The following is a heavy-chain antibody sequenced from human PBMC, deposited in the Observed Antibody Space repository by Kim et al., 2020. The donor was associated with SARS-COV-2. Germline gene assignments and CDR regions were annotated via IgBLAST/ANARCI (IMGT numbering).Heavy chain of an antibody. J-gene: IGHJ4*02. CDR2: ISSSSSTI. Sequence: GGSLRLSCAASGFTFSSYSMNWVRQAPGKGLEWVSYISSSSSTIYYADSVKGRFTISRDNAKNSLYLQMNSLRDEDTAVYYCARVNYDILTGYSYYFDYWGQGTLVTVSS. CDR3: ARVNYDILTGYSYYFDY. CDR1: GFTFSSYS. D-gene: IGHD3-9*01. V-gene: IGHV3-48*02.